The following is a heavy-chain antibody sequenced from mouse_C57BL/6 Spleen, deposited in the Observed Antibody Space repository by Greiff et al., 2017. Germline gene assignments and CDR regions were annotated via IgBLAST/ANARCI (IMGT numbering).Heavy chain of an antibody. Sequence: QVQLQPSGAELVRPGASVTLSCKASGYTFTDYEMHWVKQTPVHGLEWIGAIDPETGGTAYNQKFKGKAILTADKASSTAYMELRSLTSEDSAVYYCTREGLRRGPCFDYWGQGTTLTVSS. CDR3: TREGLRRGPCFDY. CDR2: IDPETGGT. D-gene: IGHD2-2*01. CDR1: GYTFTDYE. V-gene: IGHV1-15*01. J-gene: IGHJ2*01.